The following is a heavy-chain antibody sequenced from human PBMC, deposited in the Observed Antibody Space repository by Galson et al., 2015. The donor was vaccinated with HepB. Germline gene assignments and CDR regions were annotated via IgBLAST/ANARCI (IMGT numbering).Heavy chain of an antibody. Sequence: SVKVSCKASGYTFTSYGISWVRQAPGQGLEWMGWISAYNGNTNYAQKLQGRVTMTTDTSTSTAYMELRSLRSDDTAVYYCARDWYYYDSSGSQGSYFDYWGQGTLVTVSS. CDR1: GYTFTSYG. CDR2: ISAYNGNT. D-gene: IGHD3-22*01. J-gene: IGHJ4*02. V-gene: IGHV1-18*01. CDR3: ARDWYYYDSSGSQGSYFDY.